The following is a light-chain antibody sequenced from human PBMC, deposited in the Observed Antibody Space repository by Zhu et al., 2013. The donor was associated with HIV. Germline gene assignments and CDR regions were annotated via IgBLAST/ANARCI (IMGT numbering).Light chain of an antibody. Sequence: QSVLTQPPSESGTPGQRVTLSCSGSLSNIGTNSVSWYKHVPGAAPELLIYNNDERPSGVPDRISGSKSGTAASLAISGLQSGDEADYFCATWDDSLILWVFGGGTNLTVV. J-gene: IGLJ3*02. V-gene: IGLV1-44*01. CDR3: ATWDDSLILWV. CDR1: LSNIGTNS. CDR2: NND.